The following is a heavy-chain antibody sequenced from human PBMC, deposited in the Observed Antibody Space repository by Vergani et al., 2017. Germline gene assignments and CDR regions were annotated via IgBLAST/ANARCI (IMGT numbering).Heavy chain of an antibody. D-gene: IGHD2-2*01. CDR3: AKKGFCVTSSCYTTPMDTLQY. V-gene: IGHV3-30*02. Sequence: QVQLVESGGGVVQPGESLRLSCAASGFPFSTYGMHWVRQAPGKGLEWVAFIQKDGIDKFYADSVRGRFTISRDNSKNTLFLQMNSLRAEDTAVYYCAKKGFCVTSSCYTTPMDTLQYWGQGALVTVSS. J-gene: IGHJ4*02. CDR1: GFPFSTYG. CDR2: IQKDGIDK.